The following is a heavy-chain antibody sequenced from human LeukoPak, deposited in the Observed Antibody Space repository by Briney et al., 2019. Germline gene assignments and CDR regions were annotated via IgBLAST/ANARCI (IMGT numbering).Heavy chain of an antibody. Sequence: GGSLRLSCAASGFTFSSYGMHWVRQAPGKGLEWVAVMWYDGSNKYYADSVKGRFTISRDNSKNTLYLQMISLRAEDTAVYYCANYGSVSYFAYWGQGTLVTVSS. J-gene: IGHJ4*02. V-gene: IGHV3-30*02. D-gene: IGHD3-10*01. CDR2: MWYDGSNK. CDR3: ANYGSVSYFAY. CDR1: GFTFSSYG.